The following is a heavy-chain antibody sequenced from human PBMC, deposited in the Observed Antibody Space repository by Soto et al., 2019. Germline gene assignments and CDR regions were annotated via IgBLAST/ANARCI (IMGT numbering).Heavy chain of an antibody. D-gene: IGHD3-10*01. CDR2: IYYSGST. Sequence: PSETLSLTCTVSGGSISSGGYYWSWIRQHPGKGLEWIGYIYYSGSTYYNPSLKSRVTISVDTSKNQFSLKLSSVTAADTAVYYCARVRSGWFGELRYYYGMDVWGQGTTVTVSS. J-gene: IGHJ6*02. V-gene: IGHV4-31*03. CDR1: GGSISSGGYY. CDR3: ARVRSGWFGELRYYYGMDV.